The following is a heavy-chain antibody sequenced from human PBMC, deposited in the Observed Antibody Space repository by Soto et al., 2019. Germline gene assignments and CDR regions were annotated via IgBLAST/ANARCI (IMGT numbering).Heavy chain of an antibody. CDR2: IVPVFGRP. CDR1: GGSFSNFG. D-gene: IGHD5-12*01. V-gene: IGHV1-69*13. Sequence: SVKVSCKASGGSFSNFGISWVRQAPGQGLEWMGGIVPVFGRPNYAQRFRGRLTITADESTSTGYMELIGLRSDDTAVYYCAREGSGYNFWGQGTQVTVSS. CDR3: AREGSGYNF. J-gene: IGHJ4*02.